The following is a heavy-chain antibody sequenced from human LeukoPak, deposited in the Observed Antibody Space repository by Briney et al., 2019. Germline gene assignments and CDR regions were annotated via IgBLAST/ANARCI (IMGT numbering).Heavy chain of an antibody. CDR2: IYYSGST. J-gene: IGHJ4*02. CDR1: GGSISSYY. V-gene: IGHV4-59*01. CDR3: ARYDYSNYPSEIDY. D-gene: IGHD4-11*01. Sequence: PSETLSLTCTVSGGSISSYYWSWIRQPPGKGLEWIGYIYYSGSTNYNPSLKSRVTISVDTSKNQFSLKLSSVTAADTAVYYCARYDYSNYPSEIDYWGQGTLVTVSS.